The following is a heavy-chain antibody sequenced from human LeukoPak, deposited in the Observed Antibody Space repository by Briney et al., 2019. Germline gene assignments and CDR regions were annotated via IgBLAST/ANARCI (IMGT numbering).Heavy chain of an antibody. Sequence: PGGSLRLSCAVAGFTFGSFAISWVRRAPGECLEWVGSISGSVGATYYGDSGKGRFTVSRDNSEHTLYLPINRLRAEDTAVFYCAKNYGSGTYYNYFDSWGQGTLVTVSS. CDR1: GFTFGSFA. J-gene: IGHJ4*02. CDR2: ISGSVGAT. V-gene: IGHV3-23*01. D-gene: IGHD3-10*01. CDR3: AKNYGSGTYYNYFDS.